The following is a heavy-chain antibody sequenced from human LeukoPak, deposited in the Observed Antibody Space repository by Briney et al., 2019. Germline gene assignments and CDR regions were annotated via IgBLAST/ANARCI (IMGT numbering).Heavy chain of an antibody. J-gene: IGHJ4*02. CDR3: ARGLSRVVPAYN. D-gene: IGHD2-2*01. CDR2: IYYSGST. V-gene: IGHV4-30-4*08. Sequence: SETLSLTSTVSGGSISSGDYCWSWIRQPPGKGLEWIGYIYYSGSTYYNPSLKSRVTISVDTSKNQFSLKLSSVTAADTAVYYCARGLSRVVPAYNWGQGTLVTVSS. CDR1: GGSISSGDYC.